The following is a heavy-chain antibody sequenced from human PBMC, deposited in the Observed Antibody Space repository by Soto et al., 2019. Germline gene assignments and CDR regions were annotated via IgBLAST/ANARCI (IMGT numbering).Heavy chain of an antibody. CDR1: GGSISSSSYY. D-gene: IGHD2-21*01. V-gene: IGHV4-39*01. CDR2: IYYSGST. Sequence: SETLSLTCTVSGGSISSSSYYWGWIRQPPGKGLEWIGSIYYSGSTYYNPSLKSRVTISVDTSKSQFSLRLTSVTAADTAVYFCARTLGPRGTGSDGSDFRWTIDYWGQGTLVTVSS. CDR3: ARTLGPRGTGSDGSDFRWTIDY. J-gene: IGHJ4*02.